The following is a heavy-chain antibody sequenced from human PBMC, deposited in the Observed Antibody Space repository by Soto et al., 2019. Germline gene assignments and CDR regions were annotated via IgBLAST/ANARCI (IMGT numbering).Heavy chain of an antibody. CDR2: IKQDGSEK. D-gene: IGHD2-15*01. CDR3: AREARYCSGGSCYLDAFDI. V-gene: IGHV3-7*01. Sequence: GGSLRLSCAASGFTFSSYWMSWVRQAPGKGLEWVANIKQDGSEKYYVDSVKGRFTISRDNAKNSLYLQMNSLRAEDTAVYYCAREARYCSGGSCYLDAFDIWGQGTMVTVSS. J-gene: IGHJ3*02. CDR1: GFTFSSYW.